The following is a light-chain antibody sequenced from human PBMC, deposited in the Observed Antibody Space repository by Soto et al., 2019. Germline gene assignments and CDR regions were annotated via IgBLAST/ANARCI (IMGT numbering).Light chain of an antibody. CDR2: ASS. J-gene: IGKJ2*01. CDR3: QQYGSSPPYT. Sequence: PGERATLSCRPCRSIASCYLAWYQQQPGQAPRLLIYASSTKATCIPDRFSGSGSATNFTLTISRLEPEEFAVYYCQQYGSSPPYTFGQGTKLEIK. V-gene: IGKV3-20*01. CDR1: RSIASCY.